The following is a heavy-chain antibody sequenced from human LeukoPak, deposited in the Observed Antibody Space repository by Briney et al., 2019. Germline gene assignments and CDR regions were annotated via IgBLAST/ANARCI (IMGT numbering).Heavy chain of an antibody. V-gene: IGHV3-48*03. CDR3: AREGALTVTKDAFDI. D-gene: IGHD4-17*01. J-gene: IGHJ3*02. CDR1: GFTLSSYE. Sequence: GGSLRLSCAASGFTLSSYEMNWVRQAPGKGLEWVSYISSSGSTIYYADSVKGRFTSSRDNAKNSLYLQMNSLRAEDTAVYYCAREGALTVTKDAFDIWGQGTMVTVSS. CDR2: ISSSGSTI.